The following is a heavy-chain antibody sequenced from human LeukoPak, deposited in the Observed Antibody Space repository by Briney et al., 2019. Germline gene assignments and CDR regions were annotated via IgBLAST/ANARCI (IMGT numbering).Heavy chain of an antibody. CDR3: ARCTTGRTFGSLREIKRSREIDY. CDR2: ISSSSSNI. CDR1: GFTFSSYG. J-gene: IGHJ4*02. V-gene: IGHV3-21*01. D-gene: IGHD1-1*01. Sequence: GGSLRLSCAASGFTFSSYGMGWVRQAPGKGLEWVSSISSSSSNIYYADSVKGRFTISRDNAKNSLYLQMNSLRVEDTAVYYCARCTTGRTFGSLREIKRSREIDYWGQGTLVTVSS.